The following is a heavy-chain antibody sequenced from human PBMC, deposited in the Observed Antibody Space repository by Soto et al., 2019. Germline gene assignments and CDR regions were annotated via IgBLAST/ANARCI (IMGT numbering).Heavy chain of an antibody. J-gene: IGHJ2*01. Sequence: EVQLVESGGGLVQPGGSLRLSCAASGFTVSSNYMSWVRQAPGKGLEWVSIIYSGGSTYYADSVKGRFTISRDNSKNTLYLQMNSLRAEDTAVYFCASEQQCLVPFRYFDLWGRGTLVTVSS. CDR2: IYSGGST. D-gene: IGHD6-19*01. V-gene: IGHV3-66*01. CDR3: ASEQQCLVPFRYFDL. CDR1: GFTVSSNY.